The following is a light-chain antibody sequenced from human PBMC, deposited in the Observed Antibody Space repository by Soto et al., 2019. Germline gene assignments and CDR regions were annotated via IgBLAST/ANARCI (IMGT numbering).Light chain of an antibody. CDR3: QKRSNWPLT. CDR2: DAS. V-gene: IGKV3-11*01. CDR1: QSVSSY. Sequence: EIVLTQSPATLSLSPGERATLSCRASQSVSSYLAWYQQKPGQAPRLLIYDASNRATGIPARFSGSGSGTDLTLTISSLEPEDFAVYYCQKRSNWPLTFGPGTKVDIK. J-gene: IGKJ3*01.